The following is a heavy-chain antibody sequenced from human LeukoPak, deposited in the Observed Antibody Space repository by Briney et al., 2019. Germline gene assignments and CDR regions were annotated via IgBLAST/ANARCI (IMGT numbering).Heavy chain of an antibody. Sequence: GGSLRLSCAASGFTFSSCAMRWVRQAPGKGLEWVSAISASGGSTYYADSVQGRFTISRDNSKNTLYLQMNSLRAEDTAVYYCAKRAVGATSSHFDYWGQGTLVTVSS. J-gene: IGHJ4*02. CDR3: AKRAVGATSSHFDY. CDR1: GFTFSSCA. D-gene: IGHD1-26*01. V-gene: IGHV3-23*01. CDR2: ISASGGST.